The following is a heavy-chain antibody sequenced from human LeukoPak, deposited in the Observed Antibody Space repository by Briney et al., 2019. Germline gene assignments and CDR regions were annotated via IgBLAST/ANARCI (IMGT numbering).Heavy chain of an antibody. CDR2: MYYSANA. CDR3: ARRRTPDYWFDP. J-gene: IGHJ5*02. D-gene: IGHD1-14*01. Sequence: SETLSLTCTVSGGSVTSYYWTWIRQPPGKGLEWIGSMYYSANANYNPSLNSRVSMSIDSSKNQFSLRLSSVTAADTAIYYCARRRTPDYWFDPWGQGTLVTVSS. CDR1: GGSVTSYY. V-gene: IGHV4-59*08.